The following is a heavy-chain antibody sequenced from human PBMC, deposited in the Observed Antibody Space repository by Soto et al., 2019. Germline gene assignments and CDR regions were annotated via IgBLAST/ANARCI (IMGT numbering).Heavy chain of an antibody. Sequence: QVHVVQSGAEVKKPGSSVKVPCKAYGGTFNSFGIKWVRQAPGQGLEWVGGIIPVFGTINYAQKFRGRVTITADASTSTSYMELSSLRSDDTAVYYCAKDFNPLSPDSYFDYWGQGTLVTVSS. CDR1: GGTFNSFG. J-gene: IGHJ4*02. V-gene: IGHV1-69*01. D-gene: IGHD2-21*01. CDR2: IIPVFGTI. CDR3: AKDFNPLSPDSYFDY.